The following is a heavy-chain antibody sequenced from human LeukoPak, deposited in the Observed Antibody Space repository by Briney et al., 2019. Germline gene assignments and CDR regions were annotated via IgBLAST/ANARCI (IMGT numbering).Heavy chain of an antibody. V-gene: IGHV5-51*01. CDR3: ARVGDSGYDRGLYY. Sequence: GESLKISCKESEYRSPSYWIGWVRQMSGKGLEWMGMIYPDDSDTRYSPSLQGQVTISADKSIGTAYLQWSSLKASDSAMYYCARVGDSGYDRGLYYWGQGTLVTVSS. J-gene: IGHJ4*02. D-gene: IGHD5-12*01. CDR2: IYPDDSDT. CDR1: EYRSPSYW.